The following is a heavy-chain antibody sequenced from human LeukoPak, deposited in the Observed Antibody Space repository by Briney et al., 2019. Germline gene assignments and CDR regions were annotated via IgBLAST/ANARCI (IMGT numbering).Heavy chain of an antibody. CDR2: IYYSGST. D-gene: IGHD6-13*01. CDR3: ARGPIAAAGRFLDP. J-gene: IGHJ5*02. V-gene: IGHV4-31*03. CDR1: GGSISSGGYY. Sequence: SQTLSLTCTVSGGSISSGGYYWSWIRQHPGKGLEWIGYIYYSGSTYYNPSLKSRVTISVDTSKNQFSLKLSSVTAADTAVYYCARGPIAAAGRFLDPWGQGTLVTVSS.